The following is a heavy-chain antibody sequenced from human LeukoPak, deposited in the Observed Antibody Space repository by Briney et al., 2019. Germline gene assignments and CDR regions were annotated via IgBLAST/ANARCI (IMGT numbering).Heavy chain of an antibody. CDR2: ISGSGGST. Sequence: PGGSLRLSCAASGFTFSSYAMSWVRQAPGKGLEWVPAISGSGGSTYYADSVKGRFTISRDNSKNTLYLQMNSLRAEDTAVYYCAKAESSSWYGLIDYWGQGTLVTVSS. D-gene: IGHD6-13*01. J-gene: IGHJ4*02. CDR3: AKAESSSWYGLIDY. CDR1: GFTFSSYA. V-gene: IGHV3-23*01.